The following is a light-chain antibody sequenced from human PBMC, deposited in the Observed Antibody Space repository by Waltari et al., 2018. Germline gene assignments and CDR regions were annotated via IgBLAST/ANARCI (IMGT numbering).Light chain of an antibody. CDR3: QTWDSGTVL. J-gene: IGLJ2*01. CDR1: KLGDKY. Sequence: SYELIQPASVSVSPGQTASITCSGDKLGDKYACWFQQKPGQSPILVIYQDNKRPSGIPERFAGSKSGDTSTLTISGTQPMDEADYYCQTWDSGTVLFGGGTELTVL. V-gene: IGLV3-1*01. CDR2: QDN.